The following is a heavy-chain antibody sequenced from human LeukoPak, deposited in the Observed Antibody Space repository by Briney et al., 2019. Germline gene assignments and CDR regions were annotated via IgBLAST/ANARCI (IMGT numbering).Heavy chain of an antibody. D-gene: IGHD5-18*01. CDR3: ARAMWIQLWLFYY. J-gene: IGHJ4*02. CDR2: INPSGGST. Sequence: ASVKISCTASGYTFTSYYMHWVRQAPGQGLEWMGIINPSGGSTSYAQKFQGRVTMTRDTSTSTVYMELSSLRSEDTAVYYCARAMWIQLWLFYYWGQGTLVTVSS. CDR1: GYTFTSYY. V-gene: IGHV1-46*01.